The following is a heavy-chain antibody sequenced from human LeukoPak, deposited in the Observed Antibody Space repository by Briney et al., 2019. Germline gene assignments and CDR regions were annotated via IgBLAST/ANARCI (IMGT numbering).Heavy chain of an antibody. CDR1: GFTFSSYS. J-gene: IGHJ3*02. CDR2: ISSSSYI. Sequence: GGSLRLSCAASGFTFSSYSMNWVRQAPGKGLEWVSSISSSSYIYYADSVKGRFTISRDNSKNTLYLQMNSLRAEDTAVYYCAKDHIIRAVATHDAFDIWGQGTMVTVSS. D-gene: IGHD6-19*01. V-gene: IGHV3-21*01. CDR3: AKDHIIRAVATHDAFDI.